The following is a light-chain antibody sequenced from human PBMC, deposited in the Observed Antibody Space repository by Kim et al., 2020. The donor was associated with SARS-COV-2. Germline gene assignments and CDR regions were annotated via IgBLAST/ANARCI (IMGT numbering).Light chain of an antibody. Sequence: EIVLTQSPATLSLSPGERATLSCRASQSVSNYLAWYQQKPGQPPRLLIYDESNRATGIPARFSGSGSRTDFTLTISSLEPEDFAVYFCQQRASWPITFGQGTRLEIK. J-gene: IGKJ5*01. CDR1: QSVSNY. CDR2: DES. V-gene: IGKV3-11*01. CDR3: QQRASWPIT.